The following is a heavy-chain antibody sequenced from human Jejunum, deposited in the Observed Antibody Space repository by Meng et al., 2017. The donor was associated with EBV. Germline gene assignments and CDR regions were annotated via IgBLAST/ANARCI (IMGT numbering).Heavy chain of an antibody. CDR3: ARGDGYNLY. CDR1: GYTFTTHH. J-gene: IGHJ4*02. D-gene: IGHD5-24*01. Sequence: VHLVQSGAEVKKPWASVKFSCKASGYTFTTHHINWVRQATGQGLEYMGWMSPDNGDTGYAQNFQGRLTMTRDTSISTAYMELSSLTSDDTAVYYCARGDGYNLYWGQGTLVTVSS. CDR2: MSPDNGDT. V-gene: IGHV1-8*01.